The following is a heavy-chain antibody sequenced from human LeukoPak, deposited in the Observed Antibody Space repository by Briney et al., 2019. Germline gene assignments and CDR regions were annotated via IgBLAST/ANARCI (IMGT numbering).Heavy chain of an antibody. J-gene: IGHJ6*03. CDR1: GYTFTSYY. CDR3: ARDPRGHYSYYYYTDV. CDR2: INPSGGST. V-gene: IGHV1-46*03. Sequence: GASVKVSCKASGYTFTSYYMHWVRQAPGQGLEWMGIINPSGGSTSYAQKFQGRVTMTRDTSTSTVYMELSSLRSEDTAVHYCARDPRGHYSYYYYTDVWGKGTTVTVSS. D-gene: IGHD2-21*01.